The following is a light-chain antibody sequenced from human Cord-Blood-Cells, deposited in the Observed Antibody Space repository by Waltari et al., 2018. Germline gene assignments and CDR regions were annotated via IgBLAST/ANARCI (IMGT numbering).Light chain of an antibody. J-gene: IGKJ2*01. CDR3: QQYYSTPYT. CDR2: WAS. Sequence: DIVMTQSPDSLAVSLGERATINCKSSQSVLYSSNNKNYLAWYQQKPGQPPKLLIYWASTRESGVPDRFSGSGSGTDFTLPIGSLQAEDVAVYYGQQYYSTPYTFGQGTKLEIK. CDR1: QSVLYSSNNKNY. V-gene: IGKV4-1*01.